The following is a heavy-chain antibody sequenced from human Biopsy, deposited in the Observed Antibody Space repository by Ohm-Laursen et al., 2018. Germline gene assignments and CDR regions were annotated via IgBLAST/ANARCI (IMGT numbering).Heavy chain of an antibody. CDR2: ISTYIGNT. CDR3: ARGGTLVVVPTAVLHSFDI. J-gene: IGHJ3*02. CDR1: GYTFSRYG. Sequence: SVKASCKASGYTFSRYGINSGRQAPGHGLEWLGWISTYIGNTNYAQNLQGRVTMTTDTSTSTAYMKLRCLRSDDTAVYYCARGGTLVVVPTAVLHSFDIWGQGTMVTVSS. V-gene: IGHV1-18*01. D-gene: IGHD2-2*01.